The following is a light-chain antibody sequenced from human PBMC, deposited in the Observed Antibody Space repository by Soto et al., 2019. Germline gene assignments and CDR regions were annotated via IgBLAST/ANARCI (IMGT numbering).Light chain of an antibody. V-gene: IGKV3-15*01. CDR3: QQYNSWPPIT. Sequence: EILMTQSPATLSVSPGERATLSCRATQTVNNKVVWYQHKPGQAPRLLIYGASTRATGIPARFSGSGSGTEFTLSISSLQSEDFAVYYCQQYNSWPPITFGQGTDWRL. CDR2: GAS. CDR1: QTVNNK. J-gene: IGKJ5*01.